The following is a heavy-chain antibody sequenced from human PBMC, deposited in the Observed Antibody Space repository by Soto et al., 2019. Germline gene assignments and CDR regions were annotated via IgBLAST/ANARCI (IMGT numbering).Heavy chain of an antibody. CDR2: INPSAETT. CDR3: ARGGKTYRSGPKDGVDS. V-gene: IGHV1-46*01. D-gene: IGHD2-21*01. Sequence: VQLMQSGAEVRKPGASVRITCKASIYTFATFYVHWVRQAPGHGPEWMGVINPSAETTTDAQRFQGRVTMTRDTATSTVYMDLSRLRSEDTAVYYCARGGKTYRSGPKDGVDSWGQGTMVTVSS. J-gene: IGHJ3*01. CDR1: IYTFATFY.